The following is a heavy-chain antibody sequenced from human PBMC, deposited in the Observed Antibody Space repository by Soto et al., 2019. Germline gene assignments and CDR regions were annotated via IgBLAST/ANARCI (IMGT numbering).Heavy chain of an antibody. V-gene: IGHV3-30-3*01. CDR3: ARGGWMKWLQLTGDYFDY. J-gene: IGHJ4*02. Sequence: QVQLVESGGGVVQPGKSLRLSCAASGFTFSNYALHWVRLAPGKGLEWVAVISYDGSNKYYADSVKGRFTISRDNSKNTVYLQMNSLRTEDTAVYYCARGGWMKWLQLTGDYFDYWGQGTLVTVSS. D-gene: IGHD5-12*01. CDR1: GFTFSNYA. CDR2: ISYDGSNK.